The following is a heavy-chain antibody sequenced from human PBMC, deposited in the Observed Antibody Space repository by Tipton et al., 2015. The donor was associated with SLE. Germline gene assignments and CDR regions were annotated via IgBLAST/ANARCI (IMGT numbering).Heavy chain of an antibody. CDR1: GGSISSYY. D-gene: IGHD3-10*01. V-gene: IGHV4-59*01. CDR2: IYYSGST. Sequence: TLSLTCTVSGGSISSYYWSWIRQPPGKGLEWIGDIYYSGSTNYNPSLKSRVTISVDTSKNQFSLKLSSVTAADTAVYYCARGSFMVRGVFEYWGQGTLVTVSS. J-gene: IGHJ4*02. CDR3: ARGSFMVRGVFEY.